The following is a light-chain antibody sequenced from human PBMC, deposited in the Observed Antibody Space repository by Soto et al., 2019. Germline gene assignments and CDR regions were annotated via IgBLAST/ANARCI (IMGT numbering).Light chain of an antibody. V-gene: IGKV3-20*01. J-gene: IGKJ4*01. Sequence: EIVLTQSPGTLSLSPGETATLSCSAIQRVSSSYLAWYQQKPGQAPRLLIYGASSRATGIPDRFSGSGSGTDFTLTISRLEPEDFAVYYCQQYGRSPLTFGGGTKVDIK. CDR2: GAS. CDR3: QQYGRSPLT. CDR1: QRVSSSY.